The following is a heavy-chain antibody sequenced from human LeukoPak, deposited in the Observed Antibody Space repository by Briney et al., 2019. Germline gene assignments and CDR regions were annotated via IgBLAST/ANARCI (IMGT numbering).Heavy chain of an antibody. CDR2: ISGSGGGT. CDR3: AKQEAFTIFGVVTD. CDR1: GFTFNNYA. V-gene: IGHV3-23*01. Sequence: GALRLSCAASGFTFNNYAMSWVRQAPGKGLEWVSAISGSGGGTYYADSVKGRFTISRDNSKNTLYLQMNSLRAEDTAVYYCAKQEAFTIFGVVTDWGQGTLVTVSS. J-gene: IGHJ4*02. D-gene: IGHD3-3*01.